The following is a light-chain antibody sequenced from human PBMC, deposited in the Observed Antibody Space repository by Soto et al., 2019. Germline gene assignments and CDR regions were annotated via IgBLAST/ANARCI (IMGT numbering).Light chain of an antibody. CDR1: QSLITRY. J-gene: IGKJ5*01. CDR3: QQYGTSPT. CDR2: GAS. V-gene: IGKV3-20*01. Sequence: EIVLTQPPGTLSLFPGERATLSGRASQSLITRYLAWYQQKPGQAPRLLIYGASSRATGIPDRFSGSGSGTDFTLTISRLEPEDFAVYSCQQYGTSPTFGQGTRLEIK.